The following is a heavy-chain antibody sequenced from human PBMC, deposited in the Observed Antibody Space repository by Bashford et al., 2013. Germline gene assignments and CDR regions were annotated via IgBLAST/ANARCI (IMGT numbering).Heavy chain of an antibody. Sequence: VRQAPGKGLEWVSYISSSSSPIYYADSVKGRFTISRDNAKNSLYLQMNSLRAEDTAVYYCAREGYYEDFVDYWGQGTLVTVSS. J-gene: IGHJ4*02. CDR2: ISSSSSPI. CDR3: AREGYYEDFVDY. D-gene: IGHD1-26*01. V-gene: IGHV3-48*01.